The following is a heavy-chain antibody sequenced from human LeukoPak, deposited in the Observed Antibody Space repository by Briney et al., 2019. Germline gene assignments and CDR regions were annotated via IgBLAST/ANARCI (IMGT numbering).Heavy chain of an antibody. J-gene: IGHJ4*02. V-gene: IGHV3-23*01. D-gene: IGHD6-19*01. Sequence: GGSLRLSCAASGFTFSSYGMSWVRQAPGKRLEWVSAISGSGGSTYYADSVKGRFTISRDNSKNTLYLQMNSLRAEDTAVYYCAKAGIAVAGPYYFDYWGQGTLVTVSS. CDR3: AKAGIAVAGPYYFDY. CDR1: GFTFSSYG. CDR2: ISGSGGST.